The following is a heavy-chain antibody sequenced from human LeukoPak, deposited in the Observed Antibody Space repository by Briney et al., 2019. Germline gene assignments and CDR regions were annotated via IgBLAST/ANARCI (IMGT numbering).Heavy chain of an antibody. Sequence: GGFLRLSCAASGFTFSSYAMHWVRQAPGKGLEWVAVISYDGSNKYYADSVKGRFTISRDNSKNTLYLQMNSLRAEDPAVYYCAREALTEDFFDYWGQGTPVTVSS. D-gene: IGHD2-15*01. CDR2: ISYDGSNK. CDR1: GFTFSSYA. V-gene: IGHV3-30-3*01. CDR3: AREALTEDFFDY. J-gene: IGHJ4*02.